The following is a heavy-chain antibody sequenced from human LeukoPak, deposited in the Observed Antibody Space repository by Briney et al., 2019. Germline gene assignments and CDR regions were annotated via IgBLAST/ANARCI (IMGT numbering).Heavy chain of an antibody. CDR3: ARLKTKHSYDI. Sequence: GESLKISCKGFEYSFTNYWIGWVRPVPGKGLEWMGSIFPSDSDTRYSPSFQGQVTISADTSISTAYLQWSSLKASDTAMYYCARLKTKHSYDIWGQGTMVTVSS. J-gene: IGHJ3*02. V-gene: IGHV5-51*01. CDR2: IFPSDSDT. CDR1: EYSFTNYW.